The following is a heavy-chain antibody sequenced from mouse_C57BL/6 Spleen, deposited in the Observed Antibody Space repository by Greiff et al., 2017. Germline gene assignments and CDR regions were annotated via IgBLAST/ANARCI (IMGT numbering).Heavy chain of an antibody. J-gene: IGHJ4*01. CDR1: GFNIKDDY. V-gene: IGHV14-4*01. Sequence: VQLQQSGAELVRPGASVKLSCTASGFNIKDDYMHWVKQRPEQGLEWIGWIDPENGDTEYASKFQGKATITADTSSNTAYLQLSSLTSEDTAVYYCTTSDGMVYWGQGTSVTVSS. CDR2: IDPENGDT. CDR3: TTSDGMVY.